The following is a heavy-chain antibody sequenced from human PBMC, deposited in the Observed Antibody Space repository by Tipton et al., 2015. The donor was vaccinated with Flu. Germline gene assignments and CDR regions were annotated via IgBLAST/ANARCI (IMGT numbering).Heavy chain of an antibody. D-gene: IGHD3-10*01. CDR3: ARSTYYYGSGSSDF. CDR1: GGSIGSYY. V-gene: IGHV4-4*09. J-gene: IGHJ4*02. CDR2: SYHTGNS. Sequence: TLSLTCTVSGGSIGSYYWNWIRQPPGKGLEWIGNSYHTGNSYYNPTLKSRVTISVDRSKNQFSLKLSSVTAADTAVYYCARSTYYYGSGSSDFWGQGTLVTFSS.